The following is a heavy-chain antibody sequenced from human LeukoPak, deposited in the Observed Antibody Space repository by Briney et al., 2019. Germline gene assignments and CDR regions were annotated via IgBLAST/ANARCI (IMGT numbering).Heavy chain of an antibody. D-gene: IGHD3-3*01. CDR1: GYTFTSYG. Sequence: ASVKVSCKASGYTFTSYGISWVRQAPGQGLEWMGWISGYNGNANSAQKLQGRVSMTTDTSTSTAYMELRSLRSDDTAVYYCARDRSPDFWSGDYRDAFDIWGQGTMVTVSS. V-gene: IGHV1-18*01. CDR2: ISGYNGNA. CDR3: ARDRSPDFWSGDYRDAFDI. J-gene: IGHJ3*02.